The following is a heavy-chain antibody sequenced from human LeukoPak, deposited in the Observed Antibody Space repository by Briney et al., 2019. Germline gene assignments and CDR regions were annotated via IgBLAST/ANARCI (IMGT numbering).Heavy chain of an antibody. J-gene: IGHJ4*02. CDR2: IDPRDGGT. D-gene: IGHD1-26*01. CDR1: GYTFTNYY. V-gene: IGHV1-46*03. CDR3: TRSGIVGAPGDFDY. Sequence: GASVKVSCKASGYTFTNYYTHWVRQAPGQGLEWMGIIDPRDGGTQYAQNLQGRVTMTRDMSTSTVYMHLSSLRSDDTAVYFCTRSGIVGAPGDFDYWGQGTLVTVSS.